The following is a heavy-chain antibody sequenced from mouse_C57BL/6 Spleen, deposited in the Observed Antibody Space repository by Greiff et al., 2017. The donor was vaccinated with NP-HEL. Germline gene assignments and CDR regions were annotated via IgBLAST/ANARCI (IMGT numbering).Heavy chain of an antibody. V-gene: IGHV1-61*01. CDR1: GYTFTSYW. D-gene: IGHD1-1*01. CDR2: IYPSDSET. CDR3: AREDYYCSSYDAMDY. J-gene: IGHJ4*01. Sequence: VQLQQSGAELVRPGSSVKLSCKASGYTFTSYWMDWVKQRPGQGLEWIGNIYPSDSETHYNQKFKDKATLTVDKSSSTAYMQLSSLTSEDSAVYYCAREDYYCSSYDAMDYWGQGTSVTVSS.